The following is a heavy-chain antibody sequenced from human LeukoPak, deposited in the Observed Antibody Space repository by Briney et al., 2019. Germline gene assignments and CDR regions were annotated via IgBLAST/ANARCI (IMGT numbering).Heavy chain of an antibody. CDR3: ARVWLPG. CDR2: INSDGIIT. D-gene: IGHD5-12*01. V-gene: IGHV3-74*01. Sequence: GGSLRLSCEASGFTFSSYWMHWVRQVPGKGLVWVSRINSDGIITNYADSVKGRFTISRDNAKNTLYLQMNSLRVEDTAVYYCARVWLPGWGQGTLVSVSS. CDR1: GFTFSSYW. J-gene: IGHJ4*02.